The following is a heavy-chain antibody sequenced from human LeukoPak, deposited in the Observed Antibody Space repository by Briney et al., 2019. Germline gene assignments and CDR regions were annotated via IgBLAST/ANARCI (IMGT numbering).Heavy chain of an antibody. V-gene: IGHV3-23*01. Sequence: GGSLRLSCAASGFTFSSYAMSWVRQAPGKGLEWVSAISGSGSSTYYADSVKGRFTISRDNSKNTLYLQMNSLRAEDTAVYYCAKHNYDYVWGSYRESFGGQGTLVTVSS. CDR2: ISGSGSST. J-gene: IGHJ4*02. CDR1: GFTFSSYA. D-gene: IGHD3-16*02. CDR3: AKHNYDYVWGSYRESF.